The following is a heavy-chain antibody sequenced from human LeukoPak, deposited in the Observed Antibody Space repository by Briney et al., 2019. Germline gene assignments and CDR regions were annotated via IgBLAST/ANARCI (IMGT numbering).Heavy chain of an antibody. V-gene: IGHV4-39*07. CDR2: IYYSGTT. Sequence: SETLSLTCTVSGGSIGKTSYYWGWIRQPPGKGLEWIGNIYYSGTTYYNPSLKSRVTISVDTSKNQFSLTLNSVTAADTAVCFCARFKQLRRSFDSWGLGSLVTVSS. CDR1: GGSIGKTSYY. J-gene: IGHJ4*02. CDR3: ARFKQLRRSFDS. D-gene: IGHD1-1*01.